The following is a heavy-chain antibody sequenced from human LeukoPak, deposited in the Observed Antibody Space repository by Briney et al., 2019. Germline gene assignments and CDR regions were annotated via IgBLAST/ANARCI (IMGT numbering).Heavy chain of an antibody. CDR3: ARRRTLYGSGSYYFYYGMDV. J-gene: IGHJ6*02. CDR2: IDPSDSYT. Sequence: NHGESLKISCKGSGYSFTSYWISWVRQMPGKGLEWMGRIDPSDSYTNYSPSFQGHVTISADKSISTAYLQWSSLKASDTAMYYCARRRTLYGSGSYYFYYGMDVWGQGTSVTVSS. V-gene: IGHV5-10-1*01. D-gene: IGHD3-10*01. CDR1: GYSFTSYW.